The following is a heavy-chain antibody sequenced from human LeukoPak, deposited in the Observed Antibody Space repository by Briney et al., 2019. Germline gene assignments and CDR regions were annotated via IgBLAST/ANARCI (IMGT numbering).Heavy chain of an antibody. CDR1: GYTFTGYY. J-gene: IGHJ4*02. D-gene: IGHD6-13*01. CDR3: ARTSKVRGYSSSWYSPSVPIDY. CDR2: INPNSGGT. V-gene: IGHV1-2*02. Sequence: GASVKVSCKASGYTFTGYYMHWVRQAPGQGLEWMGWINPNSGGTNYAQKLQGRVTMTTDTSTSTAYMELRSLRSDDTAVYYCARTSKVRGYSSSWYSPSVPIDYWGQGTLVTVSS.